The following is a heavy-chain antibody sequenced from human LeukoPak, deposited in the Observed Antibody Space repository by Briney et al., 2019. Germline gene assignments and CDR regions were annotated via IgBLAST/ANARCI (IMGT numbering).Heavy chain of an antibody. CDR3: AKDQTGYYYGMDV. CDR2: ISYDGSNK. Sequence: GGSLRLSCAASGFTFSSYGMHWVRQAPGKGLEWVAVISYDGSNKYYADSVKGRFTTSRDNSKNTLYLQMNSLRAEDTAVYYCAKDQTGYYYGMDVWGQGTTVTVSS. J-gene: IGHJ6*02. V-gene: IGHV3-30*18. CDR1: GFTFSSYG. D-gene: IGHD3-9*01.